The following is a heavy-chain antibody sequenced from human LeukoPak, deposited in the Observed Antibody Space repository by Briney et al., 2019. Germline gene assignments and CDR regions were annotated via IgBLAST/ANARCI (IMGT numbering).Heavy chain of an antibody. J-gene: IGHJ4*02. Sequence: SETLSLTCAVYGGSFSGYYWSWIRQPPGKGLEWIGEINHSGSTNYNPSLKSRVTISVDTSKNQFSLKLSSVTAADTAVYYCARHVWVWRVVVVAATKYYFDYWGQGTLVTVSS. CDR2: INHSGST. CDR1: GGSFSGYY. D-gene: IGHD2-15*01. V-gene: IGHV4-34*01. CDR3: ARHVWVWRVVVVAATKYYFDY.